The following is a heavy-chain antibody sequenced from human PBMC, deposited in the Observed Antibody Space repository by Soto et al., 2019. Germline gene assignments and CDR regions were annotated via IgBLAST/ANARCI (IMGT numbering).Heavy chain of an antibody. D-gene: IGHD6-13*01. J-gene: IGHJ6*02. Sequence: XVSLRLSCAACGFPFDSCVMSWVRQAPGKGLEWLSLISGSGRYTDYADSVKGRFTISRDNSKNTLYLQMNSLRVEDTAVYYCAKDPPSERMQPDYGMDLWGQGTTVTAP. CDR1: GFPFDSCV. CDR2: ISGSGRYT. CDR3: AKDPPSERMQPDYGMDL. V-gene: IGHV3-23*01.